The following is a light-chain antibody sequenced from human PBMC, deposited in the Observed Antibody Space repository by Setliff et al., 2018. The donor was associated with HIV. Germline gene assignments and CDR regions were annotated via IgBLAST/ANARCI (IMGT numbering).Light chain of an antibody. CDR3: QSYDNSLSAYV. V-gene: IGLV1-40*01. CDR2: VNN. J-gene: IGLJ1*01. Sequence: QSVLTRPPSVSGAPGQRVTFSCTGSSSNIGAGYDVHWYQQLPGTAPKLLIYVNNNRPSGVPDRFSGSKSGTSASLAITGLQAEDEADYYCQSYDNSLSAYVFGTGTKVTVL. CDR1: SSNIGAGYD.